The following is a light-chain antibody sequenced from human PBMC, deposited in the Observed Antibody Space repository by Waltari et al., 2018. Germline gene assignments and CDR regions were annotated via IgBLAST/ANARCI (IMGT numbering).Light chain of an antibody. CDR3: QQYSNWPYT. CDR1: QSVSSN. V-gene: IGKV3-15*01. Sequence: EIVMTQSPATLSVSPGERATLSCRASQSVSSNLAWYQQKPGQALRLLIYGASTRATGIPGSVGGSWSGTQFTLTIRRLQSEYFAVYYCQQYSNWPYTVGQGTKLEIK. CDR2: GAS. J-gene: IGKJ2*01.